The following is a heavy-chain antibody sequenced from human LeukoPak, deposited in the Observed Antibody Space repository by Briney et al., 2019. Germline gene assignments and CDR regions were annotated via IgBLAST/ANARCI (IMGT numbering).Heavy chain of an antibody. D-gene: IGHD3-10*01. Sequence: SETLSLTCAVYGGSLSNYYWSWIRQPPGKGLEWIGEINHSGSTNYNPSLKSRVTISVEMSKNQFSLELSFVTAADTAVYYCARGPASGSNFAWFDPWGQGTLVTVSS. J-gene: IGHJ5*02. CDR1: GGSLSNYY. CDR3: ARGPASGSNFAWFDP. CDR2: INHSGST. V-gene: IGHV4-34*01.